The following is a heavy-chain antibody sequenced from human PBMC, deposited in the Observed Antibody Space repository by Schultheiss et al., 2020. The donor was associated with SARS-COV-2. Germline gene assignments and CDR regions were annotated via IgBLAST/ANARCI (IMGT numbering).Heavy chain of an antibody. D-gene: IGHD1-14*01. CDR1: GGSISSYY. CDR3: ARDGRSRRAEYFQH. J-gene: IGHJ1*01. V-gene: IGHV4-4*07. CDR2: IYTSGST. Sequence: SQTLSLTCTVSGGSISSYYWSWIRQPAGKGLEWIGRIYTSGSTNYNPSLKSRVTMSVDTSKNQFSLKLSSVTAADTAVYYCARDGRSRRAEYFQHWGQGTLVTVSS.